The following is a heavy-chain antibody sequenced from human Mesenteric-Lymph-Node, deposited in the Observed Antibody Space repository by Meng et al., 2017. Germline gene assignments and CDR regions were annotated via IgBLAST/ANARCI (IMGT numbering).Heavy chain of an antibody. CDR3: ASYTDTSDWYALDY. V-gene: IGHV3-9*01. Sequence: SLKISCTASGFTFNSYAMSWVRQAPGKGLDWVSGISWNSGSIGYADSVKGRFTISRDNAKNSLYLQMNSLRAEDTALYYCASYTDTSDWYALDYWGQGTLVTVSS. D-gene: IGHD6-19*01. CDR1: GFTFNSYA. J-gene: IGHJ4*02. CDR2: ISWNSGSI.